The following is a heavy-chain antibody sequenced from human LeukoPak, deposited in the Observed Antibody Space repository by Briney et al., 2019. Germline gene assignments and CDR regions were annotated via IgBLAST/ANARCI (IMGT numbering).Heavy chain of an antibody. CDR3: ARVKRSYYDSSGYCDY. Sequence: SETLSLTCTVSGGSINDYYWTWIRQAPGKGLEWIGYIYYSGSTNYNPSLKSRVTISVDTSKNQFSLKLSSVTAADTAVYYCARVKRSYYDSSGYCDYWGQGTLVTVSS. V-gene: IGHV4-59*12. CDR2: IYYSGST. J-gene: IGHJ4*02. D-gene: IGHD3-22*01. CDR1: GGSINDYY.